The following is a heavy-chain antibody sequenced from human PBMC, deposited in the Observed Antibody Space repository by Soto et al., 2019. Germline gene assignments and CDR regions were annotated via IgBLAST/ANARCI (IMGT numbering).Heavy chain of an antibody. V-gene: IGHV1-69*02. CDR2: IIPILGIA. CDR3: ASLVSAYCGGDCYSGEGY. Sequence: QVQLVQSGAEVKKPGSSVKVFCKASGGTFSSYTISWVRQAPGQGLEWMGRIIPILGIANYAQKFQGRVTITADKSTSTAYMELSSLRSEDTAVYYCASLVSAYCGGDCYSGEGYWGQGTLVTVSS. J-gene: IGHJ4*02. D-gene: IGHD2-21*01. CDR1: GGTFSSYT.